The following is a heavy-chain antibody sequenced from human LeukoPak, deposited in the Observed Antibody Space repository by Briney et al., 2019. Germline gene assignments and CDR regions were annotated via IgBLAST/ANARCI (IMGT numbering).Heavy chain of an antibody. D-gene: IGHD5-24*01. CDR3: TRVGYIDEGIDY. V-gene: IGHV3-7*04. CDR2: IKQDGSKK. J-gene: IGHJ4*02. Sequence: GGSLRLSCAASGFTFSSYSMNWVRQAPGRGLEWVANIKQDGSKKSYVDSVKGRFTISRDNAKNSLYLQMNSLRAEDTAIYYCTRVGYIDEGIDYWGQGTLVTVSS. CDR1: GFTFSSYS.